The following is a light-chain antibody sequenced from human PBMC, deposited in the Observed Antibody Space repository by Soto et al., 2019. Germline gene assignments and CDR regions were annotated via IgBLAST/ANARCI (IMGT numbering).Light chain of an antibody. V-gene: IGKV1-39*01. CDR1: QSISRN. Sequence: DIQMTQSPSSLSASVGDRVTITCRASQSISRNLNWYQHKPGKAPKLLIYAASSLQNGVPSRFSGGVSGTEFTRSISSLQPEDFGTYYCQQSYTTASITFGQGTRREIK. CDR3: QQSYTTASIT. J-gene: IGKJ5*01. CDR2: AAS.